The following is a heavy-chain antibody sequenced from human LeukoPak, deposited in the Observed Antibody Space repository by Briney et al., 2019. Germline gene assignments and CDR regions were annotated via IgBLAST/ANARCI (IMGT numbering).Heavy chain of an antibody. Sequence: SETLSLTCTVSGGSITNYYCNWIRQPPGKGLEWIGYIYYSGSTNYNPSLKSRVTISVDTSKNQFSLKLSSVTAADTAVYYCARHSPSTVVTPYAFDIWGQGTMVTVSS. D-gene: IGHD4-17*01. CDR1: GGSITNYY. CDR3: ARHSPSTVVTPYAFDI. CDR2: IYYSGST. V-gene: IGHV4-59*08. J-gene: IGHJ3*02.